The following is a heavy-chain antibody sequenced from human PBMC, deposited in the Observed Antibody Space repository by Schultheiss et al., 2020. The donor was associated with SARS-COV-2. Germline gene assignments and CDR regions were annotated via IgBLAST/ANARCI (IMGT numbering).Heavy chain of an antibody. CDR2: INPNSGGT. V-gene: IGHV1-2*04. D-gene: IGHD1-26*01. CDR1: GYTFTSYG. CDR3: ARGGGSSGSYREVYYYYYGMDV. J-gene: IGHJ6*02. Sequence: ASVKVSCKASGYTFTSYGISWVRQAPGQGLEWMGWINPNSGGTNYAQKFQGWVTMTRDTSISTAYMELSRLRSDDTAVYYCARGGGSSGSYREVYYYYYGMDVWGQGTTVTVSS.